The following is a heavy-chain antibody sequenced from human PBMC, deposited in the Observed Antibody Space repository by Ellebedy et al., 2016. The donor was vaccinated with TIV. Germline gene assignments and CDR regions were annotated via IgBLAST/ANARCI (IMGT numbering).Heavy chain of an antibody. CDR1: GFTVSSNY. CDR2: ISDSSVTI. CDR3: ARDVGADTYDN. V-gene: IGHV3-48*02. J-gene: IGHJ4*02. D-gene: IGHD2-8*01. Sequence: GESLKISCAASGFTVSSNYMSWVRQAPGKGLEWISYISDSSVTIHYADSVKGRFTVSRDNGKNALYLQMNSLRDEDTAVYYCARDVGADTYDNWGQGTLVTVSS.